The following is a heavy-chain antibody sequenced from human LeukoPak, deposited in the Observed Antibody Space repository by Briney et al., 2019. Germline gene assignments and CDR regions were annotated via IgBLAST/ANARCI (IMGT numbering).Heavy chain of an antibody. Sequence: GGSLRLSCAASGFTFSSYWMSWVRQAPGKGLEWVSAISGSGGSTYYADSVKGRFTISRDNSKNTLYLQMNSLRAEDTAVYYCAKTRAAGTFYFDYWGQGTLVTVSS. CDR3: AKTRAAGTFYFDY. J-gene: IGHJ4*02. D-gene: IGHD6-13*01. CDR1: GFTFSSYW. CDR2: ISGSGGST. V-gene: IGHV3-23*01.